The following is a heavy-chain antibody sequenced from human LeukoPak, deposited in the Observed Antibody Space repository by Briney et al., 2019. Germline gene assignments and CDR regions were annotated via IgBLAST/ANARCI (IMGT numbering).Heavy chain of an antibody. Sequence: ASVKVSCKASGYTFTGYYMHWVRQAPGQGLEWMGWINPNSGGTNYAQKFQGRVTMTRDTSISTAYMELSRLRSDDTAVYYCARDSSKRQLVDSLGEVPDYWGQGTLVTVSS. J-gene: IGHJ4*02. CDR2: INPNSGGT. D-gene: IGHD6-6*01. CDR3: ARDSSKRQLVDSLGEVPDY. CDR1: GYTFTGYY. V-gene: IGHV1-2*02.